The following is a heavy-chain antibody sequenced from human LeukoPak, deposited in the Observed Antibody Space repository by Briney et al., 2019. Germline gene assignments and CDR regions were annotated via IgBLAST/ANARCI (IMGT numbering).Heavy chain of an antibody. D-gene: IGHD4-17*01. CDR1: GDTFSSYA. Sequence: ASVKVSCKASGDTFSSYAISWVRQAPGQGLEWMGTIIPIFGIANYAQKFQGRVTITADKSTSTAYMELSSLRSEDTAVYYCARETSDYGVSGGAHNWFDPWGQGTLVTVSS. CDR2: IIPIFGIA. V-gene: IGHV1-69*04. J-gene: IGHJ5*02. CDR3: ARETSDYGVSGGAHNWFDP.